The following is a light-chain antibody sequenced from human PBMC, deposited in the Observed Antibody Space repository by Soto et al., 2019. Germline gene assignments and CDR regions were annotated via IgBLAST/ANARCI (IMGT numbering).Light chain of an antibody. Sequence: EIVLTQSPGTLSLSPGERATLSCRASQSVSSSYLAWYQQKPGQAPRLLIYGASSRATGIPARFGGSGSGTDFTLTISSLEPEDFAVYYCQQRSNWPPITFGQGTRLEIK. CDR1: QSVSSSY. CDR3: QQRSNWPPIT. V-gene: IGKV3D-20*02. J-gene: IGKJ5*01. CDR2: GAS.